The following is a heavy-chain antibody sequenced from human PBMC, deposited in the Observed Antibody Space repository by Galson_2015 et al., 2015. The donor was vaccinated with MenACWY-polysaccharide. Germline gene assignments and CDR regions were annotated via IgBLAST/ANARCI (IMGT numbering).Heavy chain of an antibody. CDR2: VSASGGST. D-gene: IGHD3-10*01. Sequence: SLRLSCAASGFTFSSYAMSWVRQAPGKGLEWVSGVSASGGSTVYTDSAKGRFTMSRDNSKRSLYLQMNSLRAGDTAVYYCAKDTGPGEYAYSWGTFDIWGRGTMVTVSS. CDR3: AKDTGPGEYAYSWGTFDI. CDR1: GFTFSSYA. J-gene: IGHJ3*02. V-gene: IGHV3-23*01.